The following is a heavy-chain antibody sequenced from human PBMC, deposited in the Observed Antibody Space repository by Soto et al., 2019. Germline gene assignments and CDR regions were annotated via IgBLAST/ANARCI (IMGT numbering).Heavy chain of an antibody. D-gene: IGHD6-6*01. CDR1: GDSVSSNSDA. Sequence: PSQTLSLTCAISGDSVSSNSDAWDWIRQSPSRGLEWLGRTYYRSKWYNDYAVSVQSRITITPYTSKNQFSLQLNSVTPEDTAVYYCAREYAIAARPRLFADWGQGTIVTLSS. CDR3: AREYAIAARPRLFAD. J-gene: IGHJ4*02. V-gene: IGHV6-1*01. CDR2: TYYRSKWYN.